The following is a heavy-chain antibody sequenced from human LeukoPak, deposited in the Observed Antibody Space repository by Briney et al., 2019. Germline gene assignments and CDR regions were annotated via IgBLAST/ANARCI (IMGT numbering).Heavy chain of an antibody. J-gene: IGHJ4*02. CDR1: GFTFSSYA. D-gene: IGHD1-26*01. CDR3: AKGTSAGSRYYSDS. V-gene: IGHV3-23*01. Sequence: GGSLRLSCAASGFTFSSYAMSWVRQAPGKGLEWVSAISGSGGGTSYADSVKGRFTISRDNSKNTLYLQMNSLRAEDTALYYCAKGTSAGSRYYSDSWGQGTLVTVSS. CDR2: ISGSGGGT.